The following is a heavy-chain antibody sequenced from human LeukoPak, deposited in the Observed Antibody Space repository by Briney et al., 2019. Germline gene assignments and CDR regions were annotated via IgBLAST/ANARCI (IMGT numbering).Heavy chain of an antibody. CDR3: ARNWRGGGWGHDFDY. Sequence: ASVKVSCKASGYTFTSYGISWVRQAPGQGLEWMGWISAYNGNTNYAQELQGRVTMTTDTSTSTAYMELRSLRSDDTAVYYCARNWRGGGWGHDFDYWGQGTLVTVSS. V-gene: IGHV1-18*01. CDR2: ISAYNGNT. D-gene: IGHD7-27*01. CDR1: GYTFTSYG. J-gene: IGHJ4*02.